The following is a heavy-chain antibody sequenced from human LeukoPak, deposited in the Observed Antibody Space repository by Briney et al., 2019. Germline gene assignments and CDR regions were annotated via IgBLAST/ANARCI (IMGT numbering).Heavy chain of an antibody. D-gene: IGHD3-3*01. CDR3: ARSLTIFGVVTD. CDR2: IYYSGST. Sequence: SQTLSLTCTVSGGSISSGDYYWSWIRQPPGKGLEWIGYIYYSGSTYYNPSLKSRVTISVDTSKSQFSLKLSSVTAADTAVYYCARSLTIFGVVTDWGQGTLVTVSS. CDR1: GGSISSGDYY. V-gene: IGHV4-30-4*08. J-gene: IGHJ4*02.